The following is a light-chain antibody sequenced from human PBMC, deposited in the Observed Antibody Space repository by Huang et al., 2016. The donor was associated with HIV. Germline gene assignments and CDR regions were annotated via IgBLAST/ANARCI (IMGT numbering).Light chain of an antibody. CDR3: QQSYNTPPT. CDR2: GAS. CDR1: QGISNY. J-gene: IGKJ1*01. Sequence: DIQMTQSPASLSASVGDRVTITCRATQGISNYVNWYQQKPGKAPTLLIYGASTLQSGVPSRFSGSGSGTDFTLTISSLQPEDFTTYYCQQSYNTPPTFGQGTKVEI. V-gene: IGKV1-39*01.